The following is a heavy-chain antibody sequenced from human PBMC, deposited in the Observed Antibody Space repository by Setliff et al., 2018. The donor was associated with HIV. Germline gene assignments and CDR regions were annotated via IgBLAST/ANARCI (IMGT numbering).Heavy chain of an antibody. CDR2: IYYSGST. D-gene: IGHD3-16*01. J-gene: IGHJ4*02. V-gene: IGHV4-59*08. Sequence: SETLSLTCTVSGDSISSYYWSWIRQPPGKGLEWIGYIYYSGSTNYNPSLKSRVTISVDTSKNQFSLKLSSVTAADTAVYYCARLGHTFGGPGYWGQGTLVTVS. CDR3: ARLGHTFGGPGY. CDR1: GDSISSYY.